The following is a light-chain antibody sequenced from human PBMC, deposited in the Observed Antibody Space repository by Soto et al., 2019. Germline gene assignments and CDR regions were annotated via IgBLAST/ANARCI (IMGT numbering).Light chain of an antibody. Sequence: DIQMTQSPSSLSASVGDRVTITCRASQSISSYLNWYQQKPGKAPKLLIYAASSLQSGVPSRFSGSGSGTDFTLTISSLQPEDVATYYCQQSYSTPPTFGGGTKVEI. CDR1: QSISSY. CDR3: QQSYSTPPT. CDR2: AAS. V-gene: IGKV1-39*01. J-gene: IGKJ4*01.